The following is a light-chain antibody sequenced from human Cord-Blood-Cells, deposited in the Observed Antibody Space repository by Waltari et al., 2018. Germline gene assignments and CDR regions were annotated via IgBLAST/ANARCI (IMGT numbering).Light chain of an antibody. V-gene: IGLV1-47*01. J-gene: IGLJ3*02. Sequence: QSVLTQPPSASGTPEQRVTISCSGSSSNIGSNYVYSYQQLPGTAPKLRIYRNNQRPSGVPDRFSGSKSGTSASLAISGLRSEDEADYYCAAWDDSLSGWVFGGGTKLTVL. CDR1: SSNIGSNY. CDR2: RNN. CDR3: AAWDDSLSGWV.